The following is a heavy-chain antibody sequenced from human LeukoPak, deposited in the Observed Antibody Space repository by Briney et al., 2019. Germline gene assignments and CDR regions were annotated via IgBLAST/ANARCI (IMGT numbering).Heavy chain of an antibody. J-gene: IGHJ4*02. V-gene: IGHV3-53*01. D-gene: IGHD1-14*01. Sequence: PGGSLRLPCAASGFTVITNDMTWVRQAPGKGLEWVSVLYSDGNTKYADSVQGRFTISRDNSKNTLYPEMNSLSPDDTAVYYCARGVEPLAANTLAYWGQGTLVTVSS. CDR3: ARGVEPLAANTLAY. CDR1: GFTVITND. CDR2: LYSDGNT.